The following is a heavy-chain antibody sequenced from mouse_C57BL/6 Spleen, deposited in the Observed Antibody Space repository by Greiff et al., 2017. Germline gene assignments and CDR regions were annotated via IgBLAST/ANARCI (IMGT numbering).Heavy chain of an antibody. CDR1: GYTFTDYY. J-gene: IGHJ4*01. Sequence: VQVVESGAELVRPGASVKLSCKASGYTFTDYYINWVKQRPGQGLEWIARIYPGSGNTYYNEKFKGKATLTAEKSSSTAYMQLSSLTSEDSAVYFCAREVGTGAMDYWGQGTSVTVSS. D-gene: IGHD3-3*01. CDR3: AREVGTGAMDY. CDR2: IYPGSGNT. V-gene: IGHV1-76*01.